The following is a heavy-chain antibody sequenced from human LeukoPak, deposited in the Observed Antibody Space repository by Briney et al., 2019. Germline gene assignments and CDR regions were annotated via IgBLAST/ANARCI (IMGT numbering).Heavy chain of an antibody. Sequence: PGGSLRLSCAASGFTLRSYDMSWVRQAPGKGLEWVAATSGSGVNSYYADSVRGRFTISRDNSQNTLYLQMDSLRAEETALYYCAKEYSGYDFDYWGQGTLVTVSS. CDR2: TSGSGVNS. D-gene: IGHD5-12*01. CDR1: GFTLRSYD. CDR3: AKEYSGYDFDY. J-gene: IGHJ4*02. V-gene: IGHV3-23*01.